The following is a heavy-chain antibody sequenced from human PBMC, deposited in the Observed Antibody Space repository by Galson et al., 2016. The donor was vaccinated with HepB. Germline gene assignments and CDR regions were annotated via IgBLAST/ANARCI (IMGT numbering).Heavy chain of an antibody. Sequence: SLRLSCAASGFTFSTYAMNWVRQAPGKGLEWVSAIDFSGGDTYYADSLKGRFTISRDNSKNTLYLQMNSLRAEDTAVYYCAKGSTASSYAFDIWGQGTMVTVSS. CDR3: AKGSTASSYAFDI. J-gene: IGHJ3*02. D-gene: IGHD2-8*02. V-gene: IGHV3-23*01. CDR1: GFTFSTYA. CDR2: IDFSGGDT.